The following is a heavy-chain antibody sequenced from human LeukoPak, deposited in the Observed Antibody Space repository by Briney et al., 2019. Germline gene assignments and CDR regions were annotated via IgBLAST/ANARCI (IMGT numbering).Heavy chain of an antibody. D-gene: IGHD5-24*01. CDR3: ARAVRRRHAYNYAEV. CDR1: SGSLSSYY. Sequence: SETLSLTCTVSSGSLSSYYWSWIRQPPGKGLEWIGYISYSGINNYNPSLKSRVTISVDTSKNHFSLKLTSVTAADTAVYYCARAVRRRHAYNYAEVWGQGTLVTVSS. V-gene: IGHV4-59*01. CDR2: ISYSGIN. J-gene: IGHJ4*02.